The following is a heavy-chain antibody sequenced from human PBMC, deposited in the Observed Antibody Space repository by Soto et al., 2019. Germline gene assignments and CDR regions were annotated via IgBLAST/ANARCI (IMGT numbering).Heavy chain of an antibody. V-gene: IGHV3-48*02. CDR3: ARQIYHDSSACD. D-gene: IGHD3-22*01. CDR1: GFSVSDCD. Sequence: EVQLVESGGGLVQPGGSLRLSCAASGFSVSDCDMNWVRQAPGKGLEWISHISRISSATYYADSVKGRFTISRDNAKNSLYLQMNSLRDEDTAVYFCARQIYHDSSACDWGQGTLVTVSS. CDR2: ISRISSAT. J-gene: IGHJ4*02.